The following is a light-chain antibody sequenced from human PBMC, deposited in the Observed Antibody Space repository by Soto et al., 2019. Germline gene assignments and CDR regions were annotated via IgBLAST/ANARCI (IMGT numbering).Light chain of an antibody. CDR1: QSVSNNY. V-gene: IGKV3-20*01. J-gene: IGKJ4*01. CDR3: LQDHEHLT. CDR2: GAS. Sequence: EIVLTQSPGTLSLSPGERATLSCRASQSVSNNYLAWYQQKPGQAPRLLIYGASNRATGIPDRFSGSGSGTDFTLTISSLQPEDSASYYCLQDHEHLTFGGGTKVDIK.